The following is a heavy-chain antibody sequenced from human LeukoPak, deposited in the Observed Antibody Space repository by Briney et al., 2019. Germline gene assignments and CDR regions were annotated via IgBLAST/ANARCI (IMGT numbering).Heavy chain of an antibody. D-gene: IGHD3-3*01. CDR2: IYSGGNT. CDR3: VRDDPAFYDFWSAHRSPSVCDY. J-gene: IGHJ4*02. Sequence: GGSLRLSCAASGFTVNRNYMSWVRQAPGKGLEWVSVIYSGGNTYYADSVKGRFTISRDNSKNTLYLHMNSLRAEDTAVYFCVRDDPAFYDFWSAHRSPSVCDYWGQGTLVTVSS. CDR1: GFTVNRNY. V-gene: IGHV3-66*01.